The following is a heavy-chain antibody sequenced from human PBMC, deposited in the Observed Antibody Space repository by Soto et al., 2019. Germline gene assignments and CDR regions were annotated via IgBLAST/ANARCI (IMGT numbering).Heavy chain of an antibody. D-gene: IGHD5-12*01. Sequence: QVQLVESGGGVVQPGRSLRLSCAASGFTFSNYGMHWVRQAPGKGLEWVAVVSYDGSNKYYADSVKGRFTISRDNSKNTLYLQMNSLRAEDTAVYYCARDKEYSGYDQFDYWGQGTLVTVSS. J-gene: IGHJ4*02. CDR3: ARDKEYSGYDQFDY. V-gene: IGHV3-30*03. CDR2: VSYDGSNK. CDR1: GFTFSNYG.